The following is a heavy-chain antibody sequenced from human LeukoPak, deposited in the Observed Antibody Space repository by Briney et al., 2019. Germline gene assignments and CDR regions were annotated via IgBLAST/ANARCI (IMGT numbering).Heavy chain of an antibody. J-gene: IGHJ4*02. CDR3: AKGSGPMVRGVIRRY. CDR1: GFTFDDYA. V-gene: IGHV3-9*01. CDR2: ISWNSGSI. Sequence: PGRSLRLSCAASGFTFDDYAMHWVRQAPGKGLEWVSGISWNSGSIGYADSVKGRFTISRDNAKNSLYLQMNSLRAEDTALYYCAKGSGPMVRGVIRRYWGQGTLVTVSS. D-gene: IGHD3-10*01.